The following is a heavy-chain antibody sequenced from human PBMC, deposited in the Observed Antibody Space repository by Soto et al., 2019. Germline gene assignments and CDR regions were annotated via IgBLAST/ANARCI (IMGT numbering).Heavy chain of an antibody. J-gene: IGHJ4*02. V-gene: IGHV1-18*01. CDR1: GYTFTSYG. D-gene: IGHD1-1*01. CDR2: ISAHNGNT. CDR3: ARGRYGDY. Sequence: QVHLVQSGAEVKKPGASVKVSCKASGYTFTSYGITWVRQAPGQGLEWMGWISAHNGNTDYAQQLKGRVIVTRDTSTSTAYRELRSLRSDDTAVYYCARGRYGDYWGQGALVTVSS.